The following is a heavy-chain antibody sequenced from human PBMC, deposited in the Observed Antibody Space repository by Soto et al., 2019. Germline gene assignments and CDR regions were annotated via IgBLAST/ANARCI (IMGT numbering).Heavy chain of an antibody. J-gene: IGHJ4*02. CDR2: IYWADDK. CDR1: GFSLSTSVVG. CDR3: EPVYGGYDNFEY. D-gene: IGHD5-12*01. Sequence: QITLKESGPTLVKPTQTLTLTCTFSGFSLSTSVVGVGWIRQPPGKALEWLALIYWADDKRYSPALKSRLTITKDTSKNQVVLTMTNMDPVDTATYYCEPVYGGYDNFEYWGQGTLVTVSS. V-gene: IGHV2-5*02.